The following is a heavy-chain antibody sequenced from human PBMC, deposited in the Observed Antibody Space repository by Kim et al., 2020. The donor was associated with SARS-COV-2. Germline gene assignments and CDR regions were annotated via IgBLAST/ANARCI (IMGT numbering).Heavy chain of an antibody. CDR1: GGSISSRDYY. CDR3: ARDPYYSASGSYSHAF. V-gene: IGHV4-31*03. CDR2: IYNSGST. Sequence: SETLSLTCTVSGGSISSRDYYWSWIRQHPGKGLEWIGYIYNSGSTYYNPSLKSRIAISVDTSKNQLSLRLFSVTAAATAVYYCARDPYYSASGSYSHAF. D-gene: IGHD3-10*01. J-gene: IGHJ3*01.